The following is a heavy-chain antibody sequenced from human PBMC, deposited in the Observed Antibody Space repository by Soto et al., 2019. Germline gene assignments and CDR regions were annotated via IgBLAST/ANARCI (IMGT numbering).Heavy chain of an antibody. Sequence: GGSLRLSCAASGFNVSSNYMSWVRQAPGKGLEWVSVIYSGGSTYYADSVKGRFTISRDNSKNTLYLQMNSLRAEDTAVYYCARDRGYCSGGSCYTDAFDIWGQGTMVTVSS. D-gene: IGHD2-15*01. J-gene: IGHJ3*02. CDR3: ARDRGYCSGGSCYTDAFDI. CDR1: GFNVSSNY. CDR2: IYSGGST. V-gene: IGHV3-66*01.